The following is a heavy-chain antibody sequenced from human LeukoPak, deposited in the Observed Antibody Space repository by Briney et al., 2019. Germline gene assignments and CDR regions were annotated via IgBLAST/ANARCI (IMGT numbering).Heavy chain of an antibody. CDR1: GFTFSNAW. CDR3: TTDLLWFGELLYDNWFDP. J-gene: IGHJ5*02. Sequence: GGSLRLSCAASGFTFSNAWMSWVRQAPGKGLEWVGRIKSKTDGGTTDYAAPVKGRFTISRDDSKNTLYLQMNSLKTEDTAVYYCTTDLLWFGELLYDNWFDPWGQGTLVTVSS. CDR2: IKSKTDGGTT. V-gene: IGHV3-15*01. D-gene: IGHD3-10*01.